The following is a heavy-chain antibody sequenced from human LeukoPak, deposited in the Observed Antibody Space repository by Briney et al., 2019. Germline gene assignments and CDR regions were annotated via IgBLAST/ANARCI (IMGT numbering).Heavy chain of an antibody. CDR3: AREGGWSSSWTVGFDP. CDR1: GGTFSNYA. CDR2: IIPIFGTA. V-gene: IGHV1-69*05. J-gene: IGHJ5*02. Sequence: SVKVSCKASGGTFSNYAISWVRQAPGQGLEWMGGIIPIFGTANYAQTFQGRVTITTDESTSTAYMEMSSLRSEDTAVYYCAREGGWSSSWTVGFDPWGQGTLVTVSS. D-gene: IGHD6-13*01.